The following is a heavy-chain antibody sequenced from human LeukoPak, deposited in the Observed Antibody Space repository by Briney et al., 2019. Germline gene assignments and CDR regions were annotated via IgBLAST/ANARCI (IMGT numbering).Heavy chain of an antibody. Sequence: GGSLRLSCAASGFTFSSYSMNWVRQAPGKGLEWVSSISSSSSYIYYADSVKGRFTISRDNAKNSLYLQMNSLRAEDTAVYYCARASYDILTGYYTFVYWGQGTLVTVSS. D-gene: IGHD3-9*01. J-gene: IGHJ4*02. CDR1: GFTFSSYS. CDR2: ISSSSSYI. CDR3: ARASYDILTGYYTFVY. V-gene: IGHV3-21*01.